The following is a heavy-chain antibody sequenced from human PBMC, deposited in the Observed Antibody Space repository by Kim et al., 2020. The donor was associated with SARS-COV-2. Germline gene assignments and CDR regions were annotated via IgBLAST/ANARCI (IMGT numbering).Heavy chain of an antibody. CDR1: GFTFSNAW. V-gene: IGHV3-15*01. Sequence: GGSLRLSCAASGFTFSNAWMSWVRQAPGKGLEWVGRIKSKTDGGTTDYAAPVKGRFTISRDDSKNTLYLQMNSLKTEDTAVYYCTTDQPIVVVTAILAFDIWGQGTMVTVSS. D-gene: IGHD2-21*02. J-gene: IGHJ3*02. CDR2: IKSKTDGGTT. CDR3: TTDQPIVVVTAILAFDI.